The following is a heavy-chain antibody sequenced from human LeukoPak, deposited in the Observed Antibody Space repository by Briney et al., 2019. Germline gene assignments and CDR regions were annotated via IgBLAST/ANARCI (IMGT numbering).Heavy chain of an antibody. D-gene: IGHD3-22*01. CDR1: GYTFTSYD. CDR2: INPNSGGT. J-gene: IGHJ4*02. Sequence: ASVKVSCKASGYTFTSYDVNWVRQATGQGLEWMGWINPNSGGTNYAQKFQGRVTMTRDTSISTAYMELSRLRSDDTAVYYCARDLHYYDSSGYYSWGQGTLVTVSS. V-gene: IGHV1-2*02. CDR3: ARDLHYYDSSGYYS.